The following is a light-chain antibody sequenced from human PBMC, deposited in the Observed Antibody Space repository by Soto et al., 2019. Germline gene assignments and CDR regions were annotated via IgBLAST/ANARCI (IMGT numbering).Light chain of an antibody. CDR3: QQRNSYPGF. Sequence: DIQLTQSPSFLSASVGDRVTITCRASQGISSYLAWYQQKPGKAPKLLIYAASTLQSGVPSRFSGSGSGTEFTLTISSLQPEDFATYYCQQRNSYPGFFGGGTKVEIK. V-gene: IGKV1-9*01. CDR2: AAS. CDR1: QGISSY. J-gene: IGKJ4*01.